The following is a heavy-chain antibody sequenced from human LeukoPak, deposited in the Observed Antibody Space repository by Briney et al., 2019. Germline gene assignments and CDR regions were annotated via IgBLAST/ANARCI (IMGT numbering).Heavy chain of an antibody. V-gene: IGHV1-8*03. Sequence: ASVKVSCKASGYTFTSYDINWVRQATGQGLEWMGWMNPNSGNTGYAQKFQGRVTITRNTSISTAYMELSSLRSEDTAVYYCARGQDSSSQNPPFDYWGQGTLVTVSS. D-gene: IGHD6-6*01. J-gene: IGHJ4*02. CDR3: ARGQDSSSQNPPFDY. CDR1: GYTFTSYD. CDR2: MNPNSGNT.